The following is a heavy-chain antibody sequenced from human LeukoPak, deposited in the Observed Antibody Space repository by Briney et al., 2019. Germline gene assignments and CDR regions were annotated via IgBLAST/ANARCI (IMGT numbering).Heavy chain of an antibody. V-gene: IGHV3-23*01. Sequence: PGGSLRLSCAASGFTFSSYAMSWVRQAPGRGLEWVSAINGPGATFYADIVKGRFSVSRDISKNTLSLEMNSLRAEDTAVYYCVKESPYPVGGRSRIHYFDNWGQGTLVTVSS. CDR1: GFTFSSYA. CDR3: VKESPYPVGGRSRIHYFDN. D-gene: IGHD1-26*01. J-gene: IGHJ4*02. CDR2: INGPGAT.